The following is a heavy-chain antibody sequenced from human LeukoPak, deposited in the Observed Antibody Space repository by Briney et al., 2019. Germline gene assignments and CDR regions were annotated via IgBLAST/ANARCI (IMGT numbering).Heavy chain of an antibody. D-gene: IGHD6-13*01. Sequence: PSQTLSLTCTVSGGSISSGGYYWSWIRQHPGKGLEWIGYIYYSGSTYYHPSRKSRVTISVDTSKNQFSLKLSSVTAADTAVYYCARLKGWSSWTFDYWGQGTLVTVSS. CDR1: GGSISSGGYY. CDR3: ARLKGWSSWTFDY. V-gene: IGHV4-31*03. CDR2: IYYSGST. J-gene: IGHJ4*02.